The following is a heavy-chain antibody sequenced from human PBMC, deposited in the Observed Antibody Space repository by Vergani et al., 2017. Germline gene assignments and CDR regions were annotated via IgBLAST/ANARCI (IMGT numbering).Heavy chain of an antibody. Sequence: QVQLQESGPGLVKPSETLSLTCTVSGGSVSSGSYYWSWIRQPPGKGLEWIGYIYYSGSTNYNPSLKSRVTISVDTSKNQFSLKLSSVTAADTAVYYCASSRVTYYYDSSGYLCWFDPWGQGTLVTVSS. V-gene: IGHV4-61*01. D-gene: IGHD3-22*01. CDR3: ASSRVTYYYDSSGYLCWFDP. CDR1: GGSVSSGSYY. CDR2: IYYSGST. J-gene: IGHJ5*02.